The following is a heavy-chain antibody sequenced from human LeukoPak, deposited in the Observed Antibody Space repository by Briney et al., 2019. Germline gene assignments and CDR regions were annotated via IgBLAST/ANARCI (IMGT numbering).Heavy chain of an antibody. Sequence: SETLSLTCTVSGGSISSYYWSWIRQPPGKGLEWIGYIYYSGSTDYNPSLKSRVTISVDTSKNQFSLKLSSVTAADTAVYFCVRDRELAYWGQGILVTVSS. J-gene: IGHJ4*02. CDR1: GGSISSYY. CDR3: VRDRELAY. D-gene: IGHD1-1*01. V-gene: IGHV4-59*01. CDR2: IYYSGST.